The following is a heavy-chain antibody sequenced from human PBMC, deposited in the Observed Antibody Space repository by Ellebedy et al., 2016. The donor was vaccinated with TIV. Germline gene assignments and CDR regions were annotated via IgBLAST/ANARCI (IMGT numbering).Heavy chain of an antibody. D-gene: IGHD3-10*01. CDR1: AFSGYG. V-gene: IGHV3-23*01. J-gene: IGHJ5*02. Sequence: GESLKISXAASAFSGYGMSWVRQAPGKGLQWVSGISATGSSTYYADSVRGRFTISRDNSKSTLYLQMNSLRVEDTAVYYCAKWGGWDFGNFGGENWFDPWGQGTLVTVST. CDR3: AKWGGWDFGNFGGENWFDP. CDR2: ISATGSST.